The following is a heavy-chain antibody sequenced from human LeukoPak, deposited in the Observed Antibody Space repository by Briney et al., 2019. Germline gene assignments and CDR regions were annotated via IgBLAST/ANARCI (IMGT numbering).Heavy chain of an antibody. CDR2: IHYSGST. J-gene: IGHJ1*01. V-gene: IGHV4-59*01. CDR3: AGGDYYDSSAYFRH. D-gene: IGHD3-22*01. Sequence: KPSETLSLTCTVSGGSISSYYWSWIRQPPGKGLEWIGYIHYSGSTNYNPSLKSRVTISVDTSKNQFSLKLSSVTAADTAVYYCAGGDYYDSSAYFRHWGQGTLVTVSS. CDR1: GGSISSYY.